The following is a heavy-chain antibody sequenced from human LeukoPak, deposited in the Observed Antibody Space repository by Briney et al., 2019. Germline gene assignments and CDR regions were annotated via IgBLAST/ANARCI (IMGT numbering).Heavy chain of an antibody. J-gene: IGHJ3*02. D-gene: IGHD2/OR15-2a*01. CDR1: GFTFSSYS. CDR2: ISSSSSTI. V-gene: IGHV3-48*01. Sequence: GGSLRLSCAASGFTFSSYSMNWIRQAPGKGLEWVSYISSSSSTIYYADSVKGRFTISRDNAKNSLYLQMNSLRAEDTAVYYCARDWDRSMNLGGCDAFDIWGQGTMVTVSS. CDR3: ARDWDRSMNLGGCDAFDI.